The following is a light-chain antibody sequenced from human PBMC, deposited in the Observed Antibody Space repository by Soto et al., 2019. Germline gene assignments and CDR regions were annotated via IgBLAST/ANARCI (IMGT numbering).Light chain of an antibody. CDR2: GAS. Sequence: EIVMTQSPATLSVSPGERATLSCRASQSVSSSVAWYQQRPGQAPRLLIYGASSRATGIPDRFSGSGSGTDFTLTISRLEPEDFAVYYCQQRSNWPPLTFGGGTKVDIK. V-gene: IGKV3D-20*02. J-gene: IGKJ4*01. CDR1: QSVSSS. CDR3: QQRSNWPPLT.